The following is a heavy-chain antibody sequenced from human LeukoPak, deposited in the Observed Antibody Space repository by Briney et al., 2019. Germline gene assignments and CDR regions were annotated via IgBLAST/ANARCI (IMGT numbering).Heavy chain of an antibody. J-gene: IGHJ6*02. CDR2: IIPLLGIE. CDR3: AREVETATVLYHYGMDV. CDR1: GGTFSSHA. Sequence: SVKVSCKASGGTFSSHAISWVRQAPGQGPEWMGRIIPLLGIENYAQKFQGRVTISADTSTSTAYMELTSLRSEDAALYFCAREVETATVLYHYGMDVWGQGTTVTVSS. V-gene: IGHV1-69*04. D-gene: IGHD5-24*01.